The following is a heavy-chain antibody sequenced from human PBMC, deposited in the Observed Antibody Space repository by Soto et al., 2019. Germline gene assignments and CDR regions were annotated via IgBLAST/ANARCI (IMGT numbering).Heavy chain of an antibody. V-gene: IGHV4-61*01. CDR1: GDSVSSPSYY. D-gene: IGHD6-25*01. Sequence: QAQLQESGPGLVKPSETLSLTCTVSGDSVSSPSYYWSWIRQSPGKGLEWIGYIYSSGSTKYNPSLNSRVTISVDTSKNQFSLRLTSVTAADTAVYYCARSLKVLSGCFNPWCQGTLITVSS. CDR3: ARSLKVLSGCFNP. CDR2: IYSSGST. J-gene: IGHJ5*02.